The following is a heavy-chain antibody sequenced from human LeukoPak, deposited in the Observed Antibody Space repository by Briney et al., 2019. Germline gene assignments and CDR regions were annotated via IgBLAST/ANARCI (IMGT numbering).Heavy chain of an antibody. V-gene: IGHV3-7*01. Sequence: GGSLRLSCAAPGFTFSSYWMRWVRKAPGKGLERVANIKQDGSEKYYVDSVKGRFTISRDNAKNSLYLQMNSLRAEDTAVYYCARDPEGIAVAEGDYWGQGTLVTVSS. D-gene: IGHD6-19*01. CDR2: IKQDGSEK. J-gene: IGHJ4*02. CDR3: ARDPEGIAVAEGDY. CDR1: GFTFSSYW.